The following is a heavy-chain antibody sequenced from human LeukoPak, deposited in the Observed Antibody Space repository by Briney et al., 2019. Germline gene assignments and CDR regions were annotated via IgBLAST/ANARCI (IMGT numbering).Heavy chain of an antibody. J-gene: IGHJ4*02. D-gene: IGHD6-13*01. CDR2: ISYDGSNK. CDR3: AREIAELDY. CDR1: GFTFSSYS. V-gene: IGHV3-30*03. Sequence: GGSLRLSCAASGFTFSSYSMNWVRQAPGKGLEWVAVISYDGSNKYYADSVKGRFTISRDNSKNTLYLQMNSLRAEDTAVYYCAREIAELDYWGQGTLVTVSS.